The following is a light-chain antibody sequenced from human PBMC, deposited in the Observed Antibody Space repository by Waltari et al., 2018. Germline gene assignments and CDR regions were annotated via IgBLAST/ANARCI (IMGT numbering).Light chain of an antibody. CDR3: SSYITSSTL. CDR2: DVS. Sequence: QSALTQPASVSGSPGQSITISCTGTSSDVGYNYVSWYQQFPGKAPKLVIYDVSHRPSGVSNRFSGSKSGNTASLTISGLQAEDEADYLCSSYITSSTLFGGGTKVTVL. J-gene: IGLJ2*01. V-gene: IGLV2-14*01. CDR1: SSDVGYNY.